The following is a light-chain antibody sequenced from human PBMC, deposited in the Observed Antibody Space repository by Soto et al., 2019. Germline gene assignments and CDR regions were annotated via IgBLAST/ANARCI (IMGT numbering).Light chain of an antibody. CDR2: EVT. J-gene: IGLJ1*01. V-gene: IGLV2-8*01. CDR3: TSYAGGNNFV. CDR1: SSDVGAYRF. Sequence: QSALAQPPSASGSPGQSVTISCTGTSSDVGAYRFVSWYQQHPGKAPKLMIYEVTERPSGVPDRFSGSKSGNTASLTVSGLQAEDEAYYYCTSYAGGNNFVFGTGTKLTVL.